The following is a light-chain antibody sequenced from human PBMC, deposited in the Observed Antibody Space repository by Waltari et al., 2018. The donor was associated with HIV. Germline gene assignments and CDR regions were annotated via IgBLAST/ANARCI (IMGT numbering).Light chain of an antibody. CDR3: ASWDDNLRHWV. J-gene: IGLJ3*02. V-gene: IGLV1-47*01. Sequence: QPKMTQAPSASKTPGQRITMSCSGSKSNIGNNFIYWYQQIPGAAARLVMARNAQRPSGVPDRFSGTKSCTSAFLAITKLRLDDEATYVCASWDDNLRHWVFGGGTKLTVL. CDR1: KSNIGNNF. CDR2: RNA.